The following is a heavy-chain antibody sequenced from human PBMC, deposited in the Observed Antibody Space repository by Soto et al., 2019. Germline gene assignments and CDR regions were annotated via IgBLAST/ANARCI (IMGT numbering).Heavy chain of an antibody. CDR2: INYRGNA. J-gene: IGHJ5*02. D-gene: IGHD3-3*01. CDR3: ATSPHPYDSLAGGWFDP. V-gene: IGHV4-39*01. Sequence: PSETLSLTCSVSDDSINSDKYYWGWIRQPPGKGLEWIGNINYRGNAYYNPSLKTRVTISLDTSRSQFSLKLSSVTAADTAVYYCATSPHPYDSLAGGWFDPWGQGTLVTVSS. CDR1: DDSINSDKYY.